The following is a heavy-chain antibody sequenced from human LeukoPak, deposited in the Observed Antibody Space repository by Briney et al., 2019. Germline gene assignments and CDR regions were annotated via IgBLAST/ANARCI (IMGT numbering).Heavy chain of an antibody. CDR1: RYTFTSYD. D-gene: IGHD5-18*01. V-gene: IGHV1-8*01. CDR2: MNPNSGNT. Sequence: ASVKVSCKASRYTFTSYDINWVRQATGQGLEWMGWMNPNSGNTGYAQKFQGRVTMTRNTSISTAYMELSSLRSEDTAVYYCARRIQLWSHHPYYYYYMDVWGKGTTVTVSS. CDR3: ARRIQLWSHHPYYYYYMDV. J-gene: IGHJ6*03.